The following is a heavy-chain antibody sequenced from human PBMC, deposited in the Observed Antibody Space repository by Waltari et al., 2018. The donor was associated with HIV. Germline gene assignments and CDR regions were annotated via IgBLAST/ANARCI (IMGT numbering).Heavy chain of an antibody. Sequence: QVQLVESGGGLVKPGGSLRLSCAASGFAFNDYHMNWIRQTPGKGLEWVSYIGTSGRTIFYADSVKGRFTSSRDSAKKSLYLQMNSLRAEDTAVYYCARNPTSYSSAAPYGMDVWGQGTTVTVSS. CDR3: ARNPTSYSSAAPYGMDV. V-gene: IGHV3-11*01. J-gene: IGHJ6*02. CDR1: GFAFNDYH. D-gene: IGHD3-22*01. CDR2: IGTSGRTI.